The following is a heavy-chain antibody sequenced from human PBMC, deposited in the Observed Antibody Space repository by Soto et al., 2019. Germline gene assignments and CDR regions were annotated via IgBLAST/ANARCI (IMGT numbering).Heavy chain of an antibody. CDR1: GYTFTSYG. V-gene: IGHV1-18*01. CDR2: ISAYNGNT. Sequence: QVQLVQSGAEVKKPGASVKVSCKASGYTFTSYGISWVRQAPGQGLEWMGWISAYNGNTNYAQKLPGRVTMPTDTSTSTAYMELRSLRAADTAVYYCARESYYDFWSGSYYYYYYGMDVWGHGTTVTVSS. J-gene: IGHJ6*02. D-gene: IGHD3-3*01. CDR3: ARESYYDFWSGSYYYYYYGMDV.